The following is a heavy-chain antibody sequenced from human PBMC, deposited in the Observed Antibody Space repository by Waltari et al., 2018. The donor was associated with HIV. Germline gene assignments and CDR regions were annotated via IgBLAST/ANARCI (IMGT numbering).Heavy chain of an antibody. V-gene: IGHV3-21*01. J-gene: IGHJ4*02. Sequence: EVQLMESGGGLVKPGGSLRLSCEASGCPFSSYSMNWVRQAPGKGLAWVSSISISGTFIYYADSVKGPLSMSRDNAKNSLYLQMNSVRAEDTAVYYCARDRHGTVTKDFDYWGQGTLVTVSS. D-gene: IGHD4-17*01. CDR1: GCPFSSYS. CDR3: ARDRHGTVTKDFDY. CDR2: ISISGTFI.